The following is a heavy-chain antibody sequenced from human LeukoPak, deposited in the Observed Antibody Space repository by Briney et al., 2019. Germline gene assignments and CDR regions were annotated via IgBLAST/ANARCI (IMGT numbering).Heavy chain of an antibody. D-gene: IGHD3-16*01. CDR1: GFTFSSYA. V-gene: IGHV3-23*01. CDR2: ISGSGGST. CDR3: EKDQGGAFDI. Sequence: GASLRLSCAASGFTFSSYAMSWVRQAPGKGLEWVSAISGSGGSTYYADSVKGRFTISRDNSKNTLYMQMNSLRAEDTAVSYCEKDQGGAFDIWGQGTMDTVSS. J-gene: IGHJ3*02.